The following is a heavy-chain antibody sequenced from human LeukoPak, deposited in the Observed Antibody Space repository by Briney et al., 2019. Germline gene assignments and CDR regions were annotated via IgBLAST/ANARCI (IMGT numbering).Heavy chain of an antibody. Sequence: SETPSLTCAVYGGSFSGYYWSWIRQLPGKGLEWIGEVNHSGSTNYNPSLKSRVTISVDTSKNQFSLKLSSVTAADTAVYYCARGRRYSSGCFDYWGQGTLVTVSS. V-gene: IGHV4-34*01. CDR1: GGSFSGYY. CDR3: ARGRRYSSGCFDY. J-gene: IGHJ4*02. D-gene: IGHD6-19*01. CDR2: VNHSGST.